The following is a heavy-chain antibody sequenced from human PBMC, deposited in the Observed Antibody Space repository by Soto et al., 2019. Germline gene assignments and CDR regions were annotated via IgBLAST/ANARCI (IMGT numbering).Heavy chain of an antibody. CDR2: IYHSGST. CDR1: GCCISSGYY. Sequence: SVTLSLTGALGGCCISSGYYWGWIRQPPGKGLEWIGNIYHSGSTYYNPSLKSRVTISVDTSKNQFSLKLSSVTAADTAVYYCARTPNGYGDYYFDYWGQGSLVTVSS. J-gene: IGHJ4*02. CDR3: ARTPNGYGDYYFDY. D-gene: IGHD4-17*01. V-gene: IGHV4-38-2*01.